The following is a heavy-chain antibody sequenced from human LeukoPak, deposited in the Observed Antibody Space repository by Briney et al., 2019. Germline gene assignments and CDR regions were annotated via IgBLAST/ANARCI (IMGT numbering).Heavy chain of an antibody. V-gene: IGHV4-59*01. Sequence: SETLSLTCTVSGGSISSYYWSWIRQPPGKGLEWIGYIYYSGSTNYNPSLKSRVTISVDTSKNQFSLKLSSVTAEDTAVYYCARGPGATDIDYWGQGTLVTVSS. J-gene: IGHJ4*02. D-gene: IGHD1-26*01. CDR1: GGSISSYY. CDR3: ARGPGATDIDY. CDR2: IYYSGST.